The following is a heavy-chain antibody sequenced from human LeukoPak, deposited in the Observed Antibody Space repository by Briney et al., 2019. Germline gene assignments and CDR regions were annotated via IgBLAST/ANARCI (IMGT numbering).Heavy chain of an antibody. CDR3: TRFGSISPDY. D-gene: IGHD3-9*01. CDR2: IRSKANRYAT. V-gene: IGHV3-73*01. J-gene: IGHJ4*02. Sequence: GGTLRLSCAASGFTFSGSAMHWVRQAPGKGLEWGGRIRSKANRYATAYAASVRGRFTISRDDSKNTAYLQMNSLKTEDTAVYYCTRFGSISPDYWGQGTLVTVSS. CDR1: GFTFSGSA.